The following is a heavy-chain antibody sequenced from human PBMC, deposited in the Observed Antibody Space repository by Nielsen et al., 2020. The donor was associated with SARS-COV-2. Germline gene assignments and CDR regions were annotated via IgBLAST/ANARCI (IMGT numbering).Heavy chain of an antibody. Sequence: GESLKISCVASGFTFSNYGMHWARQAPGKGLEWVAVISYGGSNKYYADSVKGRFTISRDNSKNTLYLQMNSLRAEDTAVYYCTKDHYDILTGYMDVFDIWGQGTMVTVSS. CDR3: TKDHYDILTGYMDVFDI. V-gene: IGHV3-30*18. CDR2: ISYGGSNK. D-gene: IGHD3-9*01. CDR1: GFTFSNYG. J-gene: IGHJ3*02.